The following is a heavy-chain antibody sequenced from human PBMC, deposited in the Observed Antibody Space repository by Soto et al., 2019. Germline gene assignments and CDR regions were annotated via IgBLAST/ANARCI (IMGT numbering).Heavy chain of an antibody. V-gene: IGHV4-34*01. D-gene: IGHD5-12*01. CDR3: ARGPRGLRLPGY. CDR1: GGSFSGYY. J-gene: IGHJ4*02. Sequence: QVQLQQWGAGLLKPSETLSLTCAVYGGSFSGYYWSWIRQPPGKGLEWIGEINHSGSTNYNPSLKSRVTISVDTSKNQFSLKLSSVTAADTAVYDCARGPRGLRLPGYWGQGTLVTVSS. CDR2: INHSGST.